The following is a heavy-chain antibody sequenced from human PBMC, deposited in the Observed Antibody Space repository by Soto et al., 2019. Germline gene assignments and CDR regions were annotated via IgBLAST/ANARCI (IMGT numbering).Heavy chain of an antibody. D-gene: IGHD1-26*01. J-gene: IGHJ4*02. Sequence: GGSLRLSCAASGFTFSSYAMSWVRQAPGKGLEWVSAISGSGGSTYYADSVKGRFTISRDNSKNTLYLQMNSLRAEDTAVYYCAKDPTSGELLPLFDYWGQGTLVTVSS. V-gene: IGHV3-23*01. CDR3: AKDPTSGELLPLFDY. CDR1: GFTFSSYA. CDR2: ISGSGGST.